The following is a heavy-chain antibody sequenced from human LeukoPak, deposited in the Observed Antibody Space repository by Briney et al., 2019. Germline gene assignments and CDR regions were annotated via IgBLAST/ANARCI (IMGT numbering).Heavy chain of an antibody. D-gene: IGHD4/OR15-4a*01. CDR2: ISGSGGST. V-gene: IGHV3-23*01. Sequence: GGSLRLSCAASGFTFSSYAMSWVRQAPGKGLEWVSAISGSGGSTYYADSVKGRFTISRDNSKNTLYLQMNSLRAEDTAVYYCARVGTMMPEGVYYYGMDVWGQGTTVTVSS. CDR3: ARVGTMMPEGVYYYGMDV. J-gene: IGHJ6*02. CDR1: GFTFSSYA.